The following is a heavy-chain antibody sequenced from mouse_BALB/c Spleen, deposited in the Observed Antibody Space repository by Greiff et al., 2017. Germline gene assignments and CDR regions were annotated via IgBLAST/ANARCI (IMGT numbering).Heavy chain of an antibody. D-gene: IGHD2-14*01. CDR2: ISTYYGDA. CDR3: AREGYDDAMDY. J-gene: IGHJ4*01. Sequence: QVQLKQSGAELVRPGVSVKISCKGSGYTFTDYAMHWVKQSHAKSLEWIGVISTYYGDASYNQKFKGKATMTVDKSSSTAYMELARLTSEDSAIYYCAREGYDDAMDYWGQGTSVTVSS. V-gene: IGHV1S137*01. CDR1: GYTFTDYA.